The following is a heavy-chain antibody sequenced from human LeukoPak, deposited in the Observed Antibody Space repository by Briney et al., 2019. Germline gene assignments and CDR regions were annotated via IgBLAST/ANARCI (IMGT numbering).Heavy chain of an antibody. CDR1: GGSISGYY. D-gene: IGHD3-3*01. V-gene: IGHV4-59*01. CDR2: IYSSGTT. Sequence: TSETLSLTCTVSGGSISGYYWSWIRQPPGKGLEWIGYIYSSGTTNYNPSLKSQITISLDTSKNQFSLKLSSVTAADTAVYYCASAAYYDFWSGYYRAQNWFDPWGQGTLVTVSS. CDR3: ASAAYYDFWSGYYRAQNWFDP. J-gene: IGHJ5*02.